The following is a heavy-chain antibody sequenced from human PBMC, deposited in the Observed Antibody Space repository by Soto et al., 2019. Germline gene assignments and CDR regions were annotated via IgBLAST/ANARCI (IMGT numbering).Heavy chain of an antibody. CDR2: INHSGST. D-gene: IGHD4-17*01. Sequence: QVQLQQWGAGLLKPSETLSLTCAVYGGSFSGYYWSWIRQPPGKGLEWIGEINHSGSTNYNPSLKTRVTIXXDXSXXQFSLKLSSVTAADTAVYYCARGRPPTVTTYRLDYWGQGTLVTVSS. CDR1: GGSFSGYY. V-gene: IGHV4-34*01. CDR3: ARGRPPTVTTYRLDY. J-gene: IGHJ4*02.